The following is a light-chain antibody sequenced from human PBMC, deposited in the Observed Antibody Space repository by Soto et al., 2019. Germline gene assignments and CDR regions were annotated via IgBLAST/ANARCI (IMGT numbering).Light chain of an antibody. CDR3: QPSYSTPIT. V-gene: IGKV1-39*01. CDR1: QSISRY. CDR2: AAS. Sequence: DIHMTQSPSSLSASVGDRVTITCRASQSISRYLNWYKTQPGKAPKLLIYAASSLQSGVPSRLRVILYGKDFTLTIRSMQPEEGATYYGQPSYSTPITFGQGTRLEIK. J-gene: IGKJ5*01.